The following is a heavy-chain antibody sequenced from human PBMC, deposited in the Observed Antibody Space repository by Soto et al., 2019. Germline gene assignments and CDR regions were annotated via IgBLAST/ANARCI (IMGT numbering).Heavy chain of an antibody. Sequence: QVQLVQSGAEVKKPGSSVKVSCKASGGTFSSYAISWVRQAPGQGLEWMGGIIPIFGTANYAQKFQGRVTITEEESTSTAYMELSSLRSEDRAVYYGARSRVTYYYDRSAFDIWGQGTMVTVSS. CDR3: ARSRVTYYYDRSAFDI. V-gene: IGHV1-69*01. D-gene: IGHD3-22*01. CDR1: GGTFSSYA. J-gene: IGHJ3*02. CDR2: IIPIFGTA.